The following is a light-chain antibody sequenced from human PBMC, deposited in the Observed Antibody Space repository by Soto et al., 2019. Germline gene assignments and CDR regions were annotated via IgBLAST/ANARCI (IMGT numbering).Light chain of an antibody. V-gene: IGLV2-23*01. J-gene: IGLJ1*01. CDR3: CSYAGNSDV. CDR1: SSDVGSYNL. Sequence: QSVLTQPASVSGSPGQSIAISCTGTSSDVGSYNLVSWYQQHPGKAPKLMIYEGSKRPSGVSSRFSGSKSGNTASLTISGLQAEDEDDYYCCSYAGNSDVLGNGTKVTV. CDR2: EGS.